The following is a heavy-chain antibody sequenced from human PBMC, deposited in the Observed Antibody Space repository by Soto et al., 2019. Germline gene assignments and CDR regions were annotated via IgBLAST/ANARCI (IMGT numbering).Heavy chain of an antibody. V-gene: IGHV4-31*03. J-gene: IGHJ4*02. CDR3: AKENGYSSSWFEFDY. Sequence: PSETLSLTCTVSGGYISSDDFYWSWIRQHPGKGLEWIGYIYYSGNTYYNPSLKSRVTILVDTSKNQFSLKLSSVTAADTAVYYCAKENGYSSSWFEFDYWGQGTLVTVSS. CDR2: IYYSGNT. CDR1: GGYISSDDFY. D-gene: IGHD6-13*01.